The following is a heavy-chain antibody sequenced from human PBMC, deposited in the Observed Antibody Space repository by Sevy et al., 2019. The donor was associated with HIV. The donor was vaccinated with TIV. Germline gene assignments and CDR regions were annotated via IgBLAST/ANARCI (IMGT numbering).Heavy chain of an antibody. CDR2: IYYNGNT. Sequence: SETLSLTCAVSTGSINDYYWTWIRQPPGKGLEWIGNIYYNGNTNYNPSLKNRVTISLDTSKNQFSLRLYSVTAADTAVYYCARWSGGVGPTIFFDYWGQGALVTVSS. CDR3: ARWSGGVGPTIFFDY. D-gene: IGHD1-26*01. CDR1: TGSINDYY. J-gene: IGHJ4*02. V-gene: IGHV4-59*12.